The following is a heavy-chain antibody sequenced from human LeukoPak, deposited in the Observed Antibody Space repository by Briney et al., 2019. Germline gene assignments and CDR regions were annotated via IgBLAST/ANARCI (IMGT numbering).Heavy chain of an antibody. CDR1: GFTFSSYA. J-gene: IGHJ4*02. CDR3: ARALIAAATRSPADY. D-gene: IGHD6-13*01. Sequence: GGSLRLSCAASGFTFSSYAMHWVRQAPGKGLEWVAVISYDGSNKYYADSVKGRFTISRDNAKNSLYLQMNSLRAEDTAVYYCARALIAAATRSPADYWGQGTLVTVSS. V-gene: IGHV3-30*04. CDR2: ISYDGSNK.